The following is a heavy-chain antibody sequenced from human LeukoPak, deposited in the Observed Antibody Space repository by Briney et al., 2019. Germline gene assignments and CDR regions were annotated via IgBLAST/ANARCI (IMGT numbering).Heavy chain of an antibody. CDR1: GGSISGSY. D-gene: IGHD3-10*01. J-gene: IGHJ3*02. CDR3: ARENTMVRGVFDAFDI. V-gene: IGHV4-59*01. Sequence: ETPSLTCTVSGGSISGSYWSWIRQPPGKGLEWIGYIYYSGSTNYNPSLKSRVTVLADTSNNQFSLRLNSVTAADTAVYYCARENTMVRGVFDAFDIWAQSTIVPVSS. CDR2: IYYSGST.